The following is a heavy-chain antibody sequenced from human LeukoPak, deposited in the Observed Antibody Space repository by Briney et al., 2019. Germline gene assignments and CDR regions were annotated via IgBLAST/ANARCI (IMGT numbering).Heavy chain of an antibody. J-gene: IGHJ4*02. Sequence: ASVKVSCKASGGTFSSYAISWVRQAPGQGLEWMGGIIPMFGTANYAQKFQGRVTITADKSTSTAYMELSSLRSEDTAVYYCARDPPGRPYSSSSYGWGQGTLVTVSS. CDR1: GGTFSSYA. D-gene: IGHD6-6*01. CDR3: ARDPPGRPYSSSSYG. V-gene: IGHV1-69*06. CDR2: IIPMFGTA.